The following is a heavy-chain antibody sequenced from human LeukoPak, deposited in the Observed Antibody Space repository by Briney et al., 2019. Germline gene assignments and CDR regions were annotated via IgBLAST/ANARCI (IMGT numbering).Heavy chain of an antibody. CDR1: GFTFSSYS. Sequence: GGSLRLSCAASGFTFSSYSMNWVRQAPGKGLEWVSYISESSTYIYYAKSVKGRFTISRDNAKNSLYLQMNSLRGEDTAVYYCARDDAATARASGMDVWGKGTTVTVSS. V-gene: IGHV3-21*01. CDR3: ARDDAATARASGMDV. J-gene: IGHJ6*04. CDR2: ISESSTYI. D-gene: IGHD6-6*01.